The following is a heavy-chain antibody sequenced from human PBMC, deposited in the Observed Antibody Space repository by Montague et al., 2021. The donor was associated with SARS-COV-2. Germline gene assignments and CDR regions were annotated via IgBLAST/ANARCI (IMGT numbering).Heavy chain of an antibody. D-gene: IGHD7-27*01. V-gene: IGHV4-39*07. J-gene: IGHJ4*02. CDR2: IYSRGTT. CDR1: GGSIGTSSHF. CDR3: ARFREAGDVLDY. Sequence: SETLSLTCTVSGGSIGTSSHFWGWVRQPPGKGLEWIGIIYSRGTTSYIPSLKSRLTISSDTSKNQFSLRLASVTAADTAVYYCARFREAGDVLDYWGQGNPVTVSS.